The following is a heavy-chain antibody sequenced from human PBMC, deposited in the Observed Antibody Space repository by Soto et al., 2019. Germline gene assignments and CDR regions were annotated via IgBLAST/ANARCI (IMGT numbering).Heavy chain of an antibody. CDR2: IWYDGSNK. Sequence: PGGSLRLSCAASGFTFSNYGMHWVRQAPGKGLEWVAVIWYDGSNKYYADSVKGRFTISRDNSKNTLYLQMNSLRAEDTAVYYCARELPPPPSGYYYYGMDVWGQGTTVTVSS. J-gene: IGHJ6*02. CDR3: ARELPPPPSGYYYYGMDV. D-gene: IGHD2-15*01. V-gene: IGHV3-33*01. CDR1: GFTFSNYG.